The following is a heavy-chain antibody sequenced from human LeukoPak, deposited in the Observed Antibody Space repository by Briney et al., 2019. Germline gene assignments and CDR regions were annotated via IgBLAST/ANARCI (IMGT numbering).Heavy chain of an antibody. CDR1: GFTFGDYA. CDR2: IRSKAYGGTT. J-gene: IGHJ4*02. D-gene: IGHD3-22*01. V-gene: IGHV3-49*04. CDR3: TRDNHGSSYYDSSGYSNY. Sequence: PGGSLRLSCTASGFTFGDYAMSWVRQAPGKGLEWVGFIRSKAYGGTTEYAASVKGRFTISRDDSKSIAYLQMNSLKTEDTAVYYCTRDNHGSSYYDSSGYSNYWGQGTLVTVSS.